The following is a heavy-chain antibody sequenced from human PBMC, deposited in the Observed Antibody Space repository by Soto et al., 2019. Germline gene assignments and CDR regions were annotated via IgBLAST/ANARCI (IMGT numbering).Heavy chain of an antibody. CDR3: AKDVYDILTGSKDY. V-gene: IGHV3-23*01. D-gene: IGHD3-9*01. CDR1: GFTFSSYA. CDR2: ISGSGGST. J-gene: IGHJ4*02. Sequence: GGSLRLSCAASGFTFSSYAMSWVRQAPGKGLEWVSAISGSGGSTYYADSVKGRFTISRDNSKNTLYLQMNSLRAEDTAVYYCAKDVYDILTGSKDYWGQGTLVTVSS.